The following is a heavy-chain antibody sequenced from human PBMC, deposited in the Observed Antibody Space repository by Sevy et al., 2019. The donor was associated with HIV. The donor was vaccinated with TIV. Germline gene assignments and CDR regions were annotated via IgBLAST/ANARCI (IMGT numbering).Heavy chain of an antibody. CDR1: GGSITSLY. V-gene: IGHV4-59*08. CDR2: IYYNGHI. Sequence: SETLSLTCTVSGGSITSLYWNWIRQPPGKGLEWIANIYYNGHINYNPSLKSRVTLSLDTSKNQFSLRLGPVTAADMAMYYCAGENAWGRGYSWGQGTLVTVSS. CDR3: AGENAWGRGYS. J-gene: IGHJ4*02. D-gene: IGHD1-26*01.